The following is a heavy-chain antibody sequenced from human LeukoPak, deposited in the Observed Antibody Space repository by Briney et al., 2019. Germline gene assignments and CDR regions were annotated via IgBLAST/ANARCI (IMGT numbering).Heavy chain of an antibody. CDR2: ISAYNGNT. CDR3: ARVGEYSSSWYRGDYYYYYMDV. Sequence: ASVKVSCKASGYTFTSYGISWVRQAPGQGLEWMGWISAYNGNTNYAQKLQGRVTMTTDTSTSTAYMELRSLRSEDTAVYYCARVGEYSSSWYRGDYYYYYMDVWGKGTTVTVSS. V-gene: IGHV1-18*01. CDR1: GYTFTSYG. D-gene: IGHD6-13*01. J-gene: IGHJ6*03.